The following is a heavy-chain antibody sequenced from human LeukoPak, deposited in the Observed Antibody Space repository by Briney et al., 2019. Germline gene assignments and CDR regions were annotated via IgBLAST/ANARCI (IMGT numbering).Heavy chain of an antibody. CDR1: GGSISSYY. CDR2: IYTSGST. J-gene: IGHJ4*02. Sequence: PSETLSLTCTVSGGSISSYYWSWIRQPAGKGLEWIGRIYTSGSTNYNPSLKSRVTISVDTSKNQFSLKLSSVTAADTAVYYCARLFYDFWSGYYGAYFDYWGQGTLVTVSS. CDR3: ARLFYDFWSGYYGAYFDY. D-gene: IGHD3-3*01. V-gene: IGHV4-4*07.